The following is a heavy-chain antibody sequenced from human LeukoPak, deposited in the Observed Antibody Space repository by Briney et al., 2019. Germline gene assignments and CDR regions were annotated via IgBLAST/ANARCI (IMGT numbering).Heavy chain of an antibody. Sequence: GGSLRLSCAASGFTFSSYSMNWVRQAPGKGLEWVSFISSSSAYIYYADSVKGRFTISRDNAKNSLYLQMNSLRAEGTAVYYCARSSGYYFDYWGQGTLVTVSS. J-gene: IGHJ4*02. CDR2: ISSSSAYI. CDR3: ARSSGYYFDY. D-gene: IGHD3-22*01. V-gene: IGHV3-21*01. CDR1: GFTFSSYS.